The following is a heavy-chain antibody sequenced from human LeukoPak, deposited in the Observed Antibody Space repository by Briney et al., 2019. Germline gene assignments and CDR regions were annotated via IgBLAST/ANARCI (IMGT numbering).Heavy chain of an antibody. Sequence: NPSETLSLTCAVYGGSFSGYYWSWIRQPPGKGLEGIGEINHSGSTNYNPSLKSRVTISVDTSKNQFSLKLSSVTAADTAVYYCARQNRTGYCSSTSCYLEVIRYYYYMDVWGKGTTVTVSS. CDR1: GGSFSGYY. CDR2: INHSGST. CDR3: ARQNRTGYCSSTSCYLEVIRYYYYMDV. D-gene: IGHD2-2*01. J-gene: IGHJ6*03. V-gene: IGHV4-34*01.